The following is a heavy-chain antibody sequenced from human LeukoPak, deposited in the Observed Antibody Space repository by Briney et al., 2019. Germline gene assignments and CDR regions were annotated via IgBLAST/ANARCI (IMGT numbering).Heavy chain of an antibody. CDR1: GFTFSSYG. D-gene: IGHD6-19*01. CDR3: AKARSCGCYPVGSADRCHYFDY. V-gene: IGHV3-30*18. CDR2: MSYDGSNK. J-gene: IGHJ4*02. Sequence: GGSLRLSCAASGFTFSSYGMHWVRQAPGKGLGWVAVMSYDGSNKYYADSVKGRFTISRDNSKNTLYLQMNSLRAEDTAPYYCAKARSCGCYPVGSADRCHYFDYWGQGTLVTVPS.